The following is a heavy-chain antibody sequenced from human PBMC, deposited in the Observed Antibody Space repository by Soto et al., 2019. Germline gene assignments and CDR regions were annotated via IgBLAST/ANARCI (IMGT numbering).Heavy chain of an antibody. Sequence: QITLKESGPTLVKPTQTLTLTCTFSGFSLSNSEVGVGWIRQPPGKALEWLALIYWDDDKRYSRSLKSRLTITNDTSKNQVVLTVTNMDPVDTSTYCCARRRSGSSTFDYWGQGTLVTVSS. J-gene: IGHJ4*02. CDR2: IYWDDDK. D-gene: IGHD6-13*01. CDR3: ARRRSGSSTFDY. CDR1: GFSLSNSEVG. V-gene: IGHV2-5*02.